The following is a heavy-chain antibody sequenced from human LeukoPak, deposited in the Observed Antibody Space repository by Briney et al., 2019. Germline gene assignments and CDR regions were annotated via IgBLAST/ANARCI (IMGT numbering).Heavy chain of an antibody. Sequence: GGSLRLSCTASGFTLSSFGMHWVRQAPGKGLEWVAVISDDGSNRYYADSVKGRFTISRDNSKNTLYLQMNSLRAEDTAVYCCAKDADTATIIYWYFDLWGRGTLVTVSS. CDR3: AKDADTATIIYWYFDL. J-gene: IGHJ2*01. CDR2: ISDDGSNR. V-gene: IGHV3-30*18. D-gene: IGHD5-18*01. CDR1: GFTLSSFG.